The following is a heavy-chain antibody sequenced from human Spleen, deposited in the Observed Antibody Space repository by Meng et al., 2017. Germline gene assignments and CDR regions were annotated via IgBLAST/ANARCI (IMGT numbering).Heavy chain of an antibody. CDR3: ARDQPITSVRGYYYGMDV. V-gene: IGHV3-53*04. J-gene: IGHJ6*02. CDR2: IYTGGST. D-gene: IGHD3-10*01. Sequence: GESLKISCTASGFTVSSNYMSWVRQAPGKGLEWVSVIYTGGSTYYADSVRGRFTISRHNLRNTVYLKMNGLRAEDTAIYYGARDQPITSVRGYYYGMDVWGQGTTVTVSS. CDR1: GFTVSSNY.